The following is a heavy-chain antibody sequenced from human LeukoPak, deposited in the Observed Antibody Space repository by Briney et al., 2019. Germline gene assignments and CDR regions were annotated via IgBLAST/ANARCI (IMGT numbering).Heavy chain of an antibody. Sequence: SETLSLTCAVYGGSFSGYYWGWIRQPPGKGLEWIGEINHSGSTNYNPSLKSRVTISVDTSKNQFSLKLSSVTAADTAVYYCARGRGVVRGVIIRREDYWGQGTLVTVSS. J-gene: IGHJ4*02. CDR2: INHSGST. CDR1: GGSFSGYY. CDR3: ARGRGVVRGVIIRREDY. D-gene: IGHD3-10*01. V-gene: IGHV4-34*01.